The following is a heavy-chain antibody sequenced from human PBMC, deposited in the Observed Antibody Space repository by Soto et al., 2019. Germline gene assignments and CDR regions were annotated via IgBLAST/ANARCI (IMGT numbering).Heavy chain of an antibody. V-gene: IGHV4-59*01. J-gene: IGHJ5*02. Sequence: SETLSLTCTASGGSISRYYWSRIRQPPGKGLEWIGYIYYSGSTNYNPTLKSRVTISVDTSKNQYSLKLISVTAADTAVYYCARFARGHYGANQGGWFDPWGQGTLVTVSS. CDR3: ARFARGHYGANQGGWFDP. CDR1: GGSISRYY. D-gene: IGHD4-17*01. CDR2: IYYSGST.